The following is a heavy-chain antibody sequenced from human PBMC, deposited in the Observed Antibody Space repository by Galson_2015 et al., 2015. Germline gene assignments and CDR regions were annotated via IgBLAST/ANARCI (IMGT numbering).Heavy chain of an antibody. J-gene: IGHJ5*02. V-gene: IGHV3-48*02. CDR2: ISSSSRTI. Sequence: SLRLSCAASGFSFSRYEMNWVRQAPGKGLEWVSYISSSSRTIFYADSLKGRFTISRDNAKNSLYLQINSLRDEDTAVYYCARDWGNYVRFDPWGQGTLVTVSS. CDR3: ARDWGNYVRFDP. D-gene: IGHD4-11*01. CDR1: GFSFSRYE.